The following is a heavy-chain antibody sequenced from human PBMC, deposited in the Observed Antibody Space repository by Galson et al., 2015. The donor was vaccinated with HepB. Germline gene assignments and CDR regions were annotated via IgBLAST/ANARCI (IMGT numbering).Heavy chain of an antibody. CDR2: IKHDGSEK. J-gene: IGHJ3*02. D-gene: IGHD2-2*01. Sequence: SLRLSCAASGFTFSSYWMSWVRQAPGKGLEWVANIKHDGSEKYYVDSMKGRFTISRDNAKNSLYLQMNSLRAEDTAVYYCARYCSSTGCWDAFDIWGQGTMVTVSS. CDR1: GFTFSSYW. V-gene: IGHV3-7*01. CDR3: ARYCSSTGCWDAFDI.